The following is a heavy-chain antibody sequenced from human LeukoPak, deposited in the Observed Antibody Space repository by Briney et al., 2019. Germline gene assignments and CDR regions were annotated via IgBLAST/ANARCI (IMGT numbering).Heavy chain of an antibody. Sequence: GASVKVSCKASGGTFSSYAISWVRQAPGQGLEWMGGIIPIFGTANYAQKFQGRVTITADESTSTAYMELSRLRSDDTAVYYCARMFGPDAGFDYWGQGTLVPVSS. CDR3: ARMFGPDAGFDY. CDR2: IIPIFGTA. D-gene: IGHD3-16*01. CDR1: GGTFSSYA. J-gene: IGHJ4*02. V-gene: IGHV1-69*13.